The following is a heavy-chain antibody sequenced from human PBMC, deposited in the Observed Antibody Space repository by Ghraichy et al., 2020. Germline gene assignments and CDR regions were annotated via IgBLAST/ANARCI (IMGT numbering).Heavy chain of an antibody. Sequence: SETRSLTCTVSGGSISSSSYYWGWIRQPPGKGLEWIGSIYYSGSTYYNPSLKSRVTISVDTSKNQFSLKLSSVTAADTAVYYCARGPGDSSGYSPSWFDPWGQGTLVTVSS. J-gene: IGHJ5*02. V-gene: IGHV4-39*01. D-gene: IGHD3-22*01. CDR1: GGSISSSSYY. CDR2: IYYSGST. CDR3: ARGPGDSSGYSPSWFDP.